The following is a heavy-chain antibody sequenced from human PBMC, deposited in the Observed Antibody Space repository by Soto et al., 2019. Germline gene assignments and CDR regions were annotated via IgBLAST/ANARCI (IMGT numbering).Heavy chain of an antibody. CDR3: AREPNYFDS. Sequence: QVQLVQSGAEVKKPGASVKVSCKASGYTFTSYGISWVRQAPGQGLEWMGWISAYNGNTNYAQKLQASVTMASDRSTRTANMEPRHLRSDATALYYCAREPNYFDSWGQGTLVTVSP. CDR1: GYTFTSYG. V-gene: IGHV1-18*01. J-gene: IGHJ4*02. CDR2: ISAYNGNT.